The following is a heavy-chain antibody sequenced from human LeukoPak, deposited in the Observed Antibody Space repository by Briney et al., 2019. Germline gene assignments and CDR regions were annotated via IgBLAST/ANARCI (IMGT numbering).Heavy chain of an antibody. V-gene: IGHV5-51*01. CDR3: ARGHCSSTSCSGDAFDI. CDR2: IYPGDSDT. Sequence: GESLKISCKGSGYTFTTYWIAWVRQMPGKGLEWMGIIYPGDSDTRYSPSVQGQVTISADKSVSTAYLQWSRLKASDTAMYYCARGHCSSTSCSGDAFDIWGRGTMVTVSS. J-gene: IGHJ3*02. D-gene: IGHD2-2*01. CDR1: GYTFTTYW.